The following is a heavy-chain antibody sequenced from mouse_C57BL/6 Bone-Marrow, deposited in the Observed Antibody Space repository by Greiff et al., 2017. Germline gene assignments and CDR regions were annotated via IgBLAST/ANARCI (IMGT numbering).Heavy chain of an antibody. V-gene: IGHV1-64*01. CDR2: IHPNSGST. J-gene: IGHJ2*01. Sequence: QVQLQQPGAELVKPGASVKLSCKASGFTFTSYWMHWVKQRPGQGLEWIGMIHPNSGSTNYNEKFKSKATLTVDKSSSTAYMQLSSLTSEDSAVYYCSFYDGLRYYFDYWGQGTTLTVSS. D-gene: IGHD2-3*01. CDR1: GFTFTSYW. CDR3: SFYDGLRYYFDY.